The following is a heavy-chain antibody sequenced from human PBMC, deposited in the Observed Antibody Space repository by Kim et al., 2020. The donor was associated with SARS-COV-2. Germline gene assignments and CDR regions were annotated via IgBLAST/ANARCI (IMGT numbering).Heavy chain of an antibody. V-gene: IGHV3-66*01. J-gene: IGHJ6*02. Sequence: GGSLRRSCAASGFIVSSNYMSWVRQAPGKGLEWVSVIYSGGSTYYADSVKGRFTISRDNSKNMLYLQMNSLRAEDTAVYYCARDATDYGDYWSGYYYGMDVWGQGTTVTVSS. CDR2: IYSGGST. D-gene: IGHD4-17*01. CDR1: GFIVSSNY. CDR3: ARDATDYGDYWSGYYYGMDV.